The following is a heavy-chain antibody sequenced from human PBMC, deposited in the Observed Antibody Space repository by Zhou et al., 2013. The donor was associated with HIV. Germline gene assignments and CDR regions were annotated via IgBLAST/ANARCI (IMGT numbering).Heavy chain of an antibody. D-gene: IGHD5-18*01. Sequence: QVQLQQWGAGLLKPSETLSLTCAVYGGSFSGYYWSWIRQPPGKGLEWIGEINHSGSTNYNPSLKSRVTISVDTSKNQFSLKLSSVTAADTAVYYCARGSKARGYSYGYWGQGTLVTVSS. J-gene: IGHJ4*02. CDR2: INHSGST. CDR1: GGSFSGYY. V-gene: IGHV4-34*01. CDR3: ARGSKARGYSYGY.